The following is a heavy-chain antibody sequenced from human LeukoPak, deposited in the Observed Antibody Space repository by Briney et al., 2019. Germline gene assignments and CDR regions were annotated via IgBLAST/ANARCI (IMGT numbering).Heavy chain of an antibody. CDR1: GGSLSGYY. D-gene: IGHD2-2*02. V-gene: IGHV4-34*01. J-gene: IGHJ5*02. CDR2: INHSGST. Sequence: SETLSLTCAVYGGSLSGYYWSWIRQPPGKGLEWIGEINHSGSTNYNPSLKSRVTISVDTSKNQFSLKLSSVTAADTAVYYCARGIVVVPAAILRVAWFDPWGQGTLVTVSS. CDR3: ARGIVVVPAAILRVAWFDP.